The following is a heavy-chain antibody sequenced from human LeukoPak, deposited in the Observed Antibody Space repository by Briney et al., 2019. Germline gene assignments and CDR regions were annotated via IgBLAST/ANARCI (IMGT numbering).Heavy chain of an antibody. Sequence: MPSETLSLTCTVSGGSISSYYWSWIRQPPGKGLEWIGYIYYSGSTNYNPSLKSRVTISVDTSKNQFSLKLSSVTAADTAVYYCARVGYCSGGSCYFPSSYYYYMDVWGKGTTVTVS. V-gene: IGHV4-59*01. CDR2: IYYSGST. CDR1: GGSISSYY. J-gene: IGHJ6*03. D-gene: IGHD2-15*01. CDR3: ARVGYCSGGSCYFPSSYYYYMDV.